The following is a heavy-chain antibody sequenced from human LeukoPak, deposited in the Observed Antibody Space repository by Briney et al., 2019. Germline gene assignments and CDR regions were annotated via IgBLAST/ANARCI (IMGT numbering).Heavy chain of an antibody. CDR3: ARRGPEIVATIDY. V-gene: IGHV3-74*01. CDR1: GFTFSGHW. D-gene: IGHD5-12*01. CDR2: INGDGSST. J-gene: IGHJ4*02. Sequence: GGSLRLSCAASGFTFSGHWMHWVRQAPGKELVWISRINGDGSSTFYADSVKGRFTISRDNAEITLYLQMNSLRAEDTAVYYCARRGPEIVATIDYWGQGTLVTVSS.